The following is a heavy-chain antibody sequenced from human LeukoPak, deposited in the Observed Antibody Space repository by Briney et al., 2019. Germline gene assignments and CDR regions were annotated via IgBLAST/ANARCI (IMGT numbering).Heavy chain of an antibody. Sequence: SETLSLTCTVSGGSISSGGYYWSWIRQHPGKGLEWIGYIYYSGSTYYNPSLKSRVTISVDTSKNQFSLKLSSVTAADTAVYYCARAPDPLRYLGIAAFDIWGQGTMVTVSS. D-gene: IGHD3-9*01. CDR2: IYYSGST. CDR3: ARAPDPLRYLGIAAFDI. CDR1: GGSISSGGYY. J-gene: IGHJ3*02. V-gene: IGHV4-31*03.